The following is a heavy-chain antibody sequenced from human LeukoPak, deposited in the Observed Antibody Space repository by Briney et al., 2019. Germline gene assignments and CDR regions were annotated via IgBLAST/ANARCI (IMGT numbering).Heavy chain of an antibody. CDR1: GFTFSDYY. CDR2: ISSSGSTI. Sequence: PGGSLRLSCAASGFTFSDYYMSWIRQAPGKGLEGVSDISSSGSTIDYAHSVKGRFTISRDNAKNSLYLQMNSLRAEDTAVYYCAREAWSYYFDYWGQGTLVTVSS. J-gene: IGHJ4*02. CDR3: AREAWSYYFDY. D-gene: IGHD2-15*01. V-gene: IGHV3-11*01.